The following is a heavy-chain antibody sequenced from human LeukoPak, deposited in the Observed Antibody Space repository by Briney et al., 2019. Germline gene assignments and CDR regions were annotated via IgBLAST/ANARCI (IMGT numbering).Heavy chain of an antibody. CDR2: IYYSGNT. D-gene: IGHD3-10*01. V-gene: IGHV4-39*01. Sequence: PSETLSLTCTVSGGSISNTNYYWDWIRQPPGKGLEWIGSIYYSGNTYYNPSLKSRVTMSVDTSKSQFSLKMSSVTAADTAVYYCARLPGYYYGSGKSAFDIWGQGTMVTVSS. J-gene: IGHJ3*02. CDR1: GGSISNTNYY. CDR3: ARLPGYYYGSGKSAFDI.